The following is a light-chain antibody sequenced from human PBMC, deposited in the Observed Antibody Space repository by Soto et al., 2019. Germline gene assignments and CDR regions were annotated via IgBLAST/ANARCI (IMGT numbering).Light chain of an antibody. CDR1: QSVSSRY. V-gene: IGKV3-20*01. CDR3: QQYGSSPGT. CDR2: GAS. J-gene: IGKJ1*01. Sequence: EIVLTQSPGTLSLSPGDRATLACRGSQSVSSRYLAWYQQTPGQAPRLLIWGASIRATDLPDRFSGGGSGTDFTLTISRLEAEDSAVYYCQQYGSSPGTFGQGTKVDIK.